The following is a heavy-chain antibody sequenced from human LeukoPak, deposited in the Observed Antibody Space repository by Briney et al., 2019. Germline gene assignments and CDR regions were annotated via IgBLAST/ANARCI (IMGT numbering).Heavy chain of an antibody. CDR2: INSDGSST. CDR1: GFTFSSYW. Sequence: QPGGSLRLSCAASGFTFSSYWMHWVRQAPGKGLVWVSRINSDGSSTSYADSVKGRFTISRDNAKNTLYLQMNSLRAEDTAVYYCARDVLLWFGELLPIFDYWGQGTLVTVSS. V-gene: IGHV3-74*01. D-gene: IGHD3-10*01. J-gene: IGHJ4*02. CDR3: ARDVLLWFGELLPIFDY.